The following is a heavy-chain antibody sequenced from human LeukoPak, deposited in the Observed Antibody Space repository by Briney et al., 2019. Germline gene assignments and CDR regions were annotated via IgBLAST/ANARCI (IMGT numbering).Heavy chain of an antibody. CDR1: GFKFSNYW. CDR3: AKDTSAMQVRWFDP. D-gene: IGHD2-2*01. CDR2: ISGSGGST. V-gene: IGHV3-23*01. Sequence: PGGSLRLSCAASGFKFSNYWMSWVRQAPGKGLEWVSAISGSGGSTYYADSVKGRFTISRDNSKNTLYLQMNSLRAEDTAVYYCAKDTSAMQVRWFDPWGQGTLVTVSS. J-gene: IGHJ5*02.